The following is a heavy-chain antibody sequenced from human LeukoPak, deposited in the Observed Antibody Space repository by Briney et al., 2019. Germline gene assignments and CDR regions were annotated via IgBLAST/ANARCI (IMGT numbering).Heavy chain of an antibody. CDR2: MFYGETT. CDR1: GDSIRSSGYY. V-gene: IGHV4-39*01. J-gene: IGHJ4*02. Sequence: SETPSLTCIVSGDSIRSSGYYWGWIRQPPGKGLEWIGSMFYGETTSYSPSLQSRVTISLDTSKNQFSLRLNSVTAADTAVYYCARLERSRMDGAQYWGQGTLVTVSS. D-gene: IGHD4/OR15-4a*01. CDR3: ARLERSRMDGAQY.